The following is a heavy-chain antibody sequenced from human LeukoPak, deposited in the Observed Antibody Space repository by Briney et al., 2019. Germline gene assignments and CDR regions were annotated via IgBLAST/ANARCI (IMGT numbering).Heavy chain of an antibody. CDR2: ISAYNGNI. J-gene: IGHJ5*02. Sequence: VASVKVSCKASGYTFTSYGISWVRQAPGQGLEWMGWISAYNGNINYAQKLQGRVTMTTDTSTSTAYMELRSLRSDDTAVYYCARDKLGIHWFDPWGQGTLVTVSS. CDR3: ARDKLGIHWFDP. V-gene: IGHV1-18*01. D-gene: IGHD7-27*01. CDR1: GYTFTSYG.